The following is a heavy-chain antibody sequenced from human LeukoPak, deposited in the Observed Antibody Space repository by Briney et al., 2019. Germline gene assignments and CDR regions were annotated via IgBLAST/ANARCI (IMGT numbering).Heavy chain of an antibody. CDR2: IKQDASEK. D-gene: IGHD1-1*01. Sequence: GGSLRLSCAASGFSFSSYWMSWVRQAPGKGLEWVANIKQDASEKNYVDSVKGRFTISRDNAKKSLSLQMNSPRVEDTAVYYCARCTTGRTFGSLREIKRSREIDYWGQGTLVTVSS. CDR3: ARCTTGRTFGSLREIKRSREIDY. CDR1: GFSFSSYW. J-gene: IGHJ4*02. V-gene: IGHV3-7*01.